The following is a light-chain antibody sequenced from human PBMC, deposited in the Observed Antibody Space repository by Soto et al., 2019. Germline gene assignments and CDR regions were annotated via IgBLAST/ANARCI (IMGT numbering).Light chain of an antibody. CDR2: DVS. V-gene: IGLV2-14*01. CDR3: SSYTSSSTLYV. CDR1: SSDVGGYNY. Sequence: QSALTQPASVSGSPGQSITISCTGTSSDVGGYNYVSWYQQHPGKAPKLMIYDVSNRPSGVSNRFSGSKSGNTASLTISGLQAEDEADYYCSSYTSSSTLYVFGTGNKVT. J-gene: IGLJ1*01.